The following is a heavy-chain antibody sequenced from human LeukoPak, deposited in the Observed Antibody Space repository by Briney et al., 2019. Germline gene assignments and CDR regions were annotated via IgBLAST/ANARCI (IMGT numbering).Heavy chain of an antibody. D-gene: IGHD4-11*01. CDR3: ARDSYSNWYNWFDP. CDR1: GAPISSNNW. V-gene: IGHV4-4*02. J-gene: IGHJ5*02. CDR2: IYHSGST. Sequence: TSETLSLTCAVSGAPISSNNWWWSWVRQPPGKGLEWIGEIYHSGSTNYNPSLKSRVTMSVDKSKNQFSLKLSSVTAADTAVYYCARDSYSNWYNWFDPWGQGTLVTVSS.